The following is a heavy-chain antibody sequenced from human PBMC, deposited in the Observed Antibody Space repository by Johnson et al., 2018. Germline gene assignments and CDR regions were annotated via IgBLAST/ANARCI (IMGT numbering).Heavy chain of an antibody. CDR3: GRADSNYGSGRVDV. Sequence: EVQLVETGGGLVQPGGSLRLSCAASGFTFSTYWMHWVRQAPGKGLVWVSRINGDGSTTNYADSVKGRFPNSRDNAKNTLYLQLNSLGAEDKAVYYRGRADSNYGSGRVDVWGQGTTVTVSS. CDR1: GFTFSTYW. D-gene: IGHD3-10*01. CDR2: INGDGSTT. V-gene: IGHV3-74*01. J-gene: IGHJ6*02.